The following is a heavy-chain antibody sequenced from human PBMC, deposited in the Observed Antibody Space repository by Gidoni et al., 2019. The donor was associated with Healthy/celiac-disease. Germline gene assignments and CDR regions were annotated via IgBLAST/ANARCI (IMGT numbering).Heavy chain of an antibody. J-gene: IGHJ4*02. D-gene: IGHD3-3*01. CDR1: GFTFSSYA. V-gene: IGHV3-23*01. Sequence: EVQLLESGGGLVQPGGSLRLSCAASGFTFSSYAMSWVRQAPGKGLEWVSAISGSGGSTYYADSVKGRFTISRDNSKNTLYLQMNSLRAEDTAVYYCASSPYYDFWSGPGGFDYWGQGTLVTVSS. CDR3: ASSPYYDFWSGPGGFDY. CDR2: ISGSGGST.